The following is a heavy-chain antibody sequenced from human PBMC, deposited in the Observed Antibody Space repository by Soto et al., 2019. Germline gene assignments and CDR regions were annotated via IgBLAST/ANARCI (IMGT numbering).Heavy chain of an antibody. V-gene: IGHV3-15*07. CDR1: RFTFTNAW. CDR3: AADLPNWGAYAFDY. D-gene: IGHD7-27*01. Sequence: GGSLRLSCAASRFTFTNAWLNWVRQAPGKGLEWVGRIKSKNDGGTTDYAAPVKGRFTISRDDSENTVYLQMNSLKTEDTAVYYCAADLPNWGAYAFDYWGQGTLVTVSS. CDR2: IKSKNDGGTT. J-gene: IGHJ4*02.